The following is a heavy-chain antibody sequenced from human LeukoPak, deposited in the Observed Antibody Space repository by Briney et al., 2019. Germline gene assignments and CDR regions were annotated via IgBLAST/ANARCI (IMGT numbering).Heavy chain of an antibody. CDR1: GGSISSGDYY. CDR3: ASDNGYGLFDY. Sequence: PSETLSLTCTVSGGSISSGDYYWSWIRQPPGKGLEWIGHIYYSGSTYYNPSLKSRVTISVDTSKNQFSLKLSSVTAADTAVYYCASDNGYGLFDYWGQGTLVTVSS. D-gene: IGHD5-12*01. CDR2: IYYSGST. J-gene: IGHJ4*02. V-gene: IGHV4-30-4*08.